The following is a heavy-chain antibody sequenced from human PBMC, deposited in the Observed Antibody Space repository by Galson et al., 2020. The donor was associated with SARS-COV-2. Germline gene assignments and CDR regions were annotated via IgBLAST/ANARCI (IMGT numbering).Heavy chain of an antibody. CDR2: ISATGGNT. Sequence: GESLKISCAASGFTFSTFVMSWVRLAPGRGLEWVSTISATGGNTYYAASVKGRFTISRDNSRSTLYLQMNSLSVEDTATYYCAKDVGGSVVLIAAARKSDENWLDPWGQGTLVTGSS. V-gene: IGHV3-23*01. D-gene: IGHD6-13*01. CDR1: GFTFSTFV. CDR3: AKDVGGSVVLIAAARKSDENWLDP. J-gene: IGHJ5*02.